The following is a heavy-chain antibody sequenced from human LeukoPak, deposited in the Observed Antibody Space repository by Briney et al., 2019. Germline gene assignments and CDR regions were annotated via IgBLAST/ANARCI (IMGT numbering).Heavy chain of an antibody. CDR2: IYSGGST. CDR3: SGEWELE. Sequence: GGSLRLSCAASGFNVSSNYMSWVRQAPGRGLEWVSVIYSGGSTYYTDSATGRLTIPTDNTKNTPHLLMNSIRREDTSASYWSGEWELEWGQGTLVTVSS. J-gene: IGHJ4*02. V-gene: IGHV3-53*01. CDR1: GFNVSSNY. D-gene: IGHD1-26*01.